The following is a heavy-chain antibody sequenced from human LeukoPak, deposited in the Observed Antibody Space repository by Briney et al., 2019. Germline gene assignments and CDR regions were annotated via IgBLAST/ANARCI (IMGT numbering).Heavy chain of an antibody. V-gene: IGHV1-2*06. CDR3: ATHSMITFRGVIVNDY. D-gene: IGHD3-16*02. CDR1: GYTFTGYY. Sequence: ASVKVSCKASGYTFTGYYMHWVRQAPGQGLEWMGRINPNSGGTNYAQKFQGRVTMTRDTSISTAYIELSRLRSDDTAVYYCATHSMITFRGVIVNDYWGQGTLVTVSS. J-gene: IGHJ4*02. CDR2: INPNSGGT.